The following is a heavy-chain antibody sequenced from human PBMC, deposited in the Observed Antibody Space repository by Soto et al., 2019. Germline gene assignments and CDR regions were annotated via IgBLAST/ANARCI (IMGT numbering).Heavy chain of an antibody. D-gene: IGHD6-19*01. V-gene: IGHV1-18*01. CDR2: ISAYNGTT. CDR1: GYTFTSYG. Sequence: QVQLVQSGAEVKKPGASVKVSCKASGYTFTSYGISWVRQAPGQGLEWMGWISAYNGTTNYAQKLQGRVTMTTPTSTSTAYMELRSLIPDDTAVYYCARDRVGGYSRGWLEYYYYYYGMDVGGQGTTVTVSS. CDR3: ARDRVGGYSRGWLEYYYYYYGMDV. J-gene: IGHJ6*02.